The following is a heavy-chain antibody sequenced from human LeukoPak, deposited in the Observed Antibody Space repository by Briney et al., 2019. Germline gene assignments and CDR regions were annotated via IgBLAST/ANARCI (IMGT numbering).Heavy chain of an antibody. J-gene: IGHJ4*02. D-gene: IGHD6-19*01. Sequence: GGSLRLSCAASGFTFSSYAMSWVRQAPGKGLEWVSAISGSGGSTYYADSVKGRFTISRDNSKNTLYLQMNSLRAGDTAVYYGVAVSGTLGDWGQGTLVTVSS. CDR3: VAVSGTLGD. CDR2: ISGSGGST. V-gene: IGHV3-23*01. CDR1: GFTFSSYA.